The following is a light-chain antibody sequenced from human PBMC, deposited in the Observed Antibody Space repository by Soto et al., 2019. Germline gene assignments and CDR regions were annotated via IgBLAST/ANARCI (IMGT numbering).Light chain of an antibody. J-gene: IGLJ1*01. CDR3: SSYRNNILV. CDR1: SSDVGGYNY. CDR2: EVS. V-gene: IGLV2-14*01. Sequence: QSVLTQPASVSGSPGQWITISCTGTSSDVGGYNYVSWYQQHPGKAPKLLIYEVSNRPSGVSDRFSGSKSGSTASLAISGLQPEDEADYYCSSYRNNILVLGTGTKVTVL.